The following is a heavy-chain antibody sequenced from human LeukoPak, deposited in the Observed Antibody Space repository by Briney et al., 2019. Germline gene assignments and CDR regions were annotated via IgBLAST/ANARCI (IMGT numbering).Heavy chain of an antibody. CDR1: GGSISSYY. D-gene: IGHD6-13*01. CDR3: ARPAAQTPYDAFDI. Sequence: PSETLSLTCTVSGGSISSYYWSWIRQPPGKGLEWIGYIYYSGSTNYNPSLKSRVTISVDTSKNQFSLKLSPVTAADTAVYYCARPAAQTPYDAFDIWGQGTMVTVSS. V-gene: IGHV4-59*01. CDR2: IYYSGST. J-gene: IGHJ3*02.